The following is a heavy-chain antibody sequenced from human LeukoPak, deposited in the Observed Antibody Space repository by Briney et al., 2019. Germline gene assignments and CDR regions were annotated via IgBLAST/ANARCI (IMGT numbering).Heavy chain of an antibody. CDR1: GYTLTELS. Sequence: SCKVSGYTLTELSMHWVRQAPGKGLEWVTVIWSDGSNKYYADSVKGRFTISRDNSKNTLYLQMNSLRAEDTAVYYCAKALTYYYDSSGYPIPDYWGQGTLVTVSS. V-gene: IGHV3-33*06. D-gene: IGHD3-22*01. CDR2: IWSDGSNK. CDR3: AKALTYYYDSSGYPIPDY. J-gene: IGHJ4*02.